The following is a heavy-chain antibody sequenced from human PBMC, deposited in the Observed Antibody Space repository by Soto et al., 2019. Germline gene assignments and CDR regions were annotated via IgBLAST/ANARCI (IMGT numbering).Heavy chain of an antibody. CDR1: GGTFSSYA. CDR3: ARPREYYYDSSGYYCFDY. Sequence: GASVKVSCKASGGTFSSYAISWVRQAPGQGLEWMGGIIPIFGTANYAQKFQGRVTITADESTSTAYMELSSLRSEDTAVYYCARPREYYYDSSGYYCFDYWGQGTLVTVSS. D-gene: IGHD3-22*01. J-gene: IGHJ4*02. V-gene: IGHV1-69*13. CDR2: IIPIFGTA.